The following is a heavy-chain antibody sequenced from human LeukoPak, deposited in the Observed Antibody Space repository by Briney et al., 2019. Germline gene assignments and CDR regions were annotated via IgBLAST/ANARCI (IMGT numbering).Heavy chain of an antibody. CDR3: AIPKGYYYDSSGYYPGDAFDI. J-gene: IGHJ3*02. CDR2: INHSGST. Sequence: SETLSLTCAVYGGSFSGYYWSWIRQPPGKGLEWIGEINHSGSTNYNPSLKSRVTISVDTSKNQFSLKLSSVTAADTAVYYCAIPKGYYYDSSGYYPGDAFDIWGQGTMVTVSS. CDR1: GGSFSGYY. V-gene: IGHV4-34*01. D-gene: IGHD3-22*01.